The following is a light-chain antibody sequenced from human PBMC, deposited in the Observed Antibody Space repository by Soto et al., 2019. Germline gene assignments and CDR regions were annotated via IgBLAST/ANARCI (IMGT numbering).Light chain of an antibody. J-gene: IGKJ1*01. Sequence: EILMTQSPATLSVSPGGRATLSCRASQSISGTLAWYQQKPGQAPRLLIYGASTRDTSFPARFSGSGSGTDFTLTISRLQSEDFVVYYCQQYNNWPWTFGQGTKVDIK. CDR1: QSISGT. CDR2: GAS. V-gene: IGKV3-15*01. CDR3: QQYNNWPWT.